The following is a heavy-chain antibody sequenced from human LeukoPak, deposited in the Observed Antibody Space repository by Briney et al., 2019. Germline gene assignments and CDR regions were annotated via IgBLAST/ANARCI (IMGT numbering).Heavy chain of an antibody. J-gene: IGHJ5*02. Sequence: GASVKVSCKASGYTFTSYAMHWVRQAPGQRLEWMGWINAGNGNTKYSQEFQGRVTITRDTSASTAYMELSSLRSEDMAVYYCARDTHYGDYTFDPWGQGTLVTVSP. D-gene: IGHD4-17*01. CDR1: GYTFTSYA. CDR2: INAGNGNT. V-gene: IGHV1-3*03. CDR3: ARDTHYGDYTFDP.